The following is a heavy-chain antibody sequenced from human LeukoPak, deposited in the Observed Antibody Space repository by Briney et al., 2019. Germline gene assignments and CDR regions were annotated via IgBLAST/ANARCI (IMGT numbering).Heavy chain of an antibody. J-gene: IGHJ6*02. D-gene: IGHD3-3*01. Sequence: GGSLRLSCAASGFTFDDYAMYWVQQAPGKGLEWVSGISWNSGSIGYADSVKGRFTISRDNAKNSLYLQMNSLRAEDTALYYCAKAIRGYFYYHGMDVWGQGTTVTVSS. CDR1: GFTFDDYA. CDR3: AKAIRGYFYYHGMDV. V-gene: IGHV3-9*01. CDR2: ISWNSGSI.